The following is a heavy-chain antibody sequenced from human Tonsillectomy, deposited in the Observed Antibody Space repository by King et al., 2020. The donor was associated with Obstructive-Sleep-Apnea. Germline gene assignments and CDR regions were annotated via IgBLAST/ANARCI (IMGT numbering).Heavy chain of an antibody. D-gene: IGHD1-26*01. CDR3: AKDRDWEPSREGYFDY. V-gene: IGHV3-43*01. Sequence: DVQLVESGGAVVQPGGSLRLSCVASGFTFDDYIMHWVRQAPGKGLEWISLIAWDATSTNYADSVKGRFTISRDNSKNSLYLQMNSLRTEDTALYYCAKDRDWEPSREGYFDYWGQGTLVTVSS. CDR1: GFTFDDYI. J-gene: IGHJ4*02. CDR2: IAWDATST.